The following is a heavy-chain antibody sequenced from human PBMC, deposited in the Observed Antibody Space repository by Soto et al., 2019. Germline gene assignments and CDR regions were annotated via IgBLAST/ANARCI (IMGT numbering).Heavy chain of an antibody. CDR2: IKEDGSDK. D-gene: IGHD6-25*01. V-gene: IGHV3-7*05. J-gene: IGHJ4*02. CDR3: ARDPWRLFDY. Sequence: HPGGSLRLSCAASGFTFSSYWMTWVRQAPGKGLEWVASIKEDGSDKYYVDSVKGRFTISRDNAKNSLYLQINNLRAEDTAVYYCARDPWRLFDYWGQGSLVTVSS. CDR1: GFTFSSYW.